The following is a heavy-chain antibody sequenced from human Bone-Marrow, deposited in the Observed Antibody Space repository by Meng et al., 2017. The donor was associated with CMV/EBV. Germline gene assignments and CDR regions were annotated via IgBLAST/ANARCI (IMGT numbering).Heavy chain of an antibody. Sequence: GESLKISCAASGFTFSGSAMHWVRQASGKGLEWVGRIRSKANSYATAYAASVKGRFTISRDDSKNTAYLQMNSLKTEDTAVYYCARDRRGPGYEHFDYWGQGTLVTVSS. CDR1: GFTFSGSA. V-gene: IGHV3-73*01. D-gene: IGHD1-1*01. J-gene: IGHJ4*02. CDR3: ARDRRGPGYEHFDY. CDR2: IRSKANSYAT.